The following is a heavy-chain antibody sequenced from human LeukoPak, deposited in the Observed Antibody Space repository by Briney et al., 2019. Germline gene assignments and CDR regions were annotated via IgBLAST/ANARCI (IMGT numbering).Heavy chain of an antibody. CDR2: IYYSGST. CDR3: ARIYDFWSGYYSYNWFDP. V-gene: IGHV4-39*01. CDR1: GGSISSSSYY. Sequence: KPSETLSLTCTVSGGSISSSSYYWGWIRQPPGKGLEWIGSIYYSGSTYYNPSLKSRVTISVDTSKDQFSLKLSSVTAADTAVYYCARIYDFWSGYYSYNWFDPWGQGTLVTVSS. D-gene: IGHD3-3*01. J-gene: IGHJ5*02.